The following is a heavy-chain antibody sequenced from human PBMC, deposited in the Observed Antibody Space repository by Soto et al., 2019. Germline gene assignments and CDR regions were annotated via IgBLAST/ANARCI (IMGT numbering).Heavy chain of an antibody. CDR3: AAGEASSRNLAPYYLDF. CDR2: IHYSGTT. CDR1: GASISSRDYY. V-gene: IGHV4-61*05. Sequence: PSETLSLTCSVSGASISSRDYYWGWLRQPPGKGLEWIGYIHYSGTTSFFPSYNPSLRSRVTISEDTSKNQFSLKLLPVTTADTAVYFCAAGEASSRNLAPYYLDFWGQGTLVTVSS. D-gene: IGHD6-13*01. J-gene: IGHJ4*02.